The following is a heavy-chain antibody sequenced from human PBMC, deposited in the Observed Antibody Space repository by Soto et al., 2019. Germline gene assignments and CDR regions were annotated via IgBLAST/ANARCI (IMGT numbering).Heavy chain of an antibody. CDR2: IDPSDSYT. CDR1: GYRFASYW. Sequence: GESLKISCKGSGYRFASYWINWVRQMPGKGLEWMGRIDPSDSYTNYSPSFQGHVTISADKSISTAYLQWSSLKASDTAMYYCASNSYNDSSGYSHAPLDYWGQGTLVTVSS. CDR3: ASNSYNDSSGYSHAPLDY. V-gene: IGHV5-10-1*01. J-gene: IGHJ4*02. D-gene: IGHD3-22*01.